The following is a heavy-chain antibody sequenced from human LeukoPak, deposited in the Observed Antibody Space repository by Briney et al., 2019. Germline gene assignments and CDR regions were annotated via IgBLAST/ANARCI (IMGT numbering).Heavy chain of an antibody. CDR1: GYTFTSYG. D-gene: IGHD3-3*01. Sequence: ASVKVSCKASGYTFTSYGISWVRQAPGQGLEWRGWISAYNGNTNYAQKLQGRVTMTTDTSTSTAYMELRRLRSDDTAVYYCARTLEWLLSVNYGMDVWGQGTTVTVSS. CDR3: ARTLEWLLSVNYGMDV. CDR2: ISAYNGNT. J-gene: IGHJ6*02. V-gene: IGHV1-18*01.